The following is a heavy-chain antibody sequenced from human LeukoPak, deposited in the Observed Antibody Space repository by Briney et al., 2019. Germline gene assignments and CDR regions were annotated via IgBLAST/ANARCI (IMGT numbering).Heavy chain of an antibody. D-gene: IGHD6-13*01. Sequence: SETLSLTCTVSGGSISTYCWSWIRQPPGKGLEWIGSIYYSGSTYYNPSLKSRVTISVDTSKNQFSLKLSSVTAADTAVYYCARGVSSNWYLNYYYYYMDVWGKGTTVTISS. V-gene: IGHV4-39*07. CDR2: IYYSGST. CDR3: ARGVSSNWYLNYYYYYMDV. J-gene: IGHJ6*03. CDR1: GGSISTYC.